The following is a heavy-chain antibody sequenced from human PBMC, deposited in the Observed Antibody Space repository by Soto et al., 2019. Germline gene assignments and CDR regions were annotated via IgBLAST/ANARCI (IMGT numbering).Heavy chain of an antibody. CDR3: AGQYYDILTGYYRFDY. Sequence: ASVKVXCKASGYTFTSYDINWVRQATGQGLEWMGWMNPNSGNTGYAQKFQGRVTMTRNTSISTAYMELSSLRSEDTAVYYCAGQYYDILTGYYRFDYWGQGTLVTVS. D-gene: IGHD3-9*01. J-gene: IGHJ4*02. V-gene: IGHV1-8*01. CDR1: GYTFTSYD. CDR2: MNPNSGNT.